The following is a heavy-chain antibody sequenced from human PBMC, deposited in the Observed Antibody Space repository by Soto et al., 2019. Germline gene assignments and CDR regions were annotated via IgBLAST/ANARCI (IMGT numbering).Heavy chain of an antibody. CDR3: ARDKITGLFDY. D-gene: IGHD2-8*02. CDR1: GVPITSAFYY. J-gene: IGHJ4*02. V-gene: IGHV4-39*02. CDR2: THYKGST. Sequence: SETLSLTCIVSGVPITSAFYYWGWVRQTPGKGLEWIGSTHYKGSTYYNPSLYSRITTSVDASKSQFSLKLTSVTAADTAVYYCARDKITGLFDYWGQGTLVTVAS.